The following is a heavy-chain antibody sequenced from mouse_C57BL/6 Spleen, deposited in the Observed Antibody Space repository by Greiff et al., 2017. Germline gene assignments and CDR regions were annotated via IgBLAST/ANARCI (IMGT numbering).Heavy chain of an antibody. Sequence: QVQLQQSGPELVKPGASVKISCKASGYAFSSSWMNWVKQRPGKGLEWIGRIYPGDGDTNYNGKFKGKATLTADKSSSTAYMQLSSLTSEDSAVYFCARSVITTDDYAMDYWGQGTSVTVSS. CDR2: IYPGDGDT. D-gene: IGHD1-1*01. V-gene: IGHV1-82*01. CDR1: GYAFSSSW. CDR3: ARSVITTDDYAMDY. J-gene: IGHJ4*01.